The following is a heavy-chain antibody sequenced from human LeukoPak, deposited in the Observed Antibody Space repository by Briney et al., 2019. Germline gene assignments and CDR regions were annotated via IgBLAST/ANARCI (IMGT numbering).Heavy chain of an antibody. CDR1: GFTFSSYA. V-gene: IGHV3-23*01. D-gene: IGHD4-17*01. Sequence: GGSLRLSCAVSGFTFSSYAMSWVRQAPGKGLEWVSTISGSGGNTYYADSVKGRFTISRDNSRNTLYLQMNSLRAEDTAVYYCAKGHTVYYGMDVWGQGTTVTVSS. CDR2: ISGSGGNT. J-gene: IGHJ6*02. CDR3: AKGHTVYYGMDV.